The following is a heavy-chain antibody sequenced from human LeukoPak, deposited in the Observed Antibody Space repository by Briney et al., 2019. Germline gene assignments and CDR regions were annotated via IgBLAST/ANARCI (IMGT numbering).Heavy chain of an antibody. CDR3: AKTRPERYSTGWLLGAADY. D-gene: IGHD6-19*01. J-gene: IGHJ4*02. CDR1: GFTFSSDA. CDR2: LCAGSGNT. Sequence: GGSLRLSCAASGFTFSSDAMSWVRQAPGKGLEWVSALCAGSGNTYYADSVKGRFSISRDNSKNTLYLQMDSLRAEDTAVYFCAKTRPERYSTGWLLGAADYWGQGTLVIVSS. V-gene: IGHV3-23*01.